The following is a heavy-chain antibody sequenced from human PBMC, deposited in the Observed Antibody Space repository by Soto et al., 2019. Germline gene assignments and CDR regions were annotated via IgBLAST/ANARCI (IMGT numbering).Heavy chain of an antibody. CDR1: GFTFSSYE. D-gene: IGHD4-4*01. Sequence: GGSLRLSCAASGFTFSSYEMNWVRQAPGKGLEWVSYISSSGSTIYYADSVKGRFTISRDNAKNSLYLQMNSLRAEDTAVYYCAREAETVTNWFDPWGQGTLVTVSS. J-gene: IGHJ5*02. CDR2: ISSSGSTI. V-gene: IGHV3-48*03. CDR3: AREAETVTNWFDP.